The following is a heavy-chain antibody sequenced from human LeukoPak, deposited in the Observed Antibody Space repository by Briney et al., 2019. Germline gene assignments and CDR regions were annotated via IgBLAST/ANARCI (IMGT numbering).Heavy chain of an antibody. CDR2: IDPSDSYA. CDR1: GYSFTSYW. D-gene: IGHD7-27*01. J-gene: IGHJ5*02. V-gene: IGHV5-10-1*01. Sequence: GESLKISCQGSGYSFTSYWISWVRQMPGKGLEWMGRIDPSDSYANYSPSFQGHVTISADKSISTAYLQWSSLKASDTAMYYCARRPGAYINWFDPWGQGTLVTVSS. CDR3: ARRPGAYINWFDP.